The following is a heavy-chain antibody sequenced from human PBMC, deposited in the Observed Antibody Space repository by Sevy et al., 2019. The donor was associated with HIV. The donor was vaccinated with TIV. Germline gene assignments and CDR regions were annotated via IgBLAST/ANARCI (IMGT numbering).Heavy chain of an antibody. D-gene: IGHD1-26*01. CDR2: IWDDGSDK. CDR3: ARDLVGATSD. CDR1: GLTFSSYV. Sequence: GESLKISCAASGLTFSSYVMHWVRQAPGKGLEWVALIWDDGSDKYYADSVKGRFTISRDNSKNMLYLQMNSLRPEDTAVYYCARDLVGATSDWGQGTLVTVSS. J-gene: IGHJ4*02. V-gene: IGHV3-30*04.